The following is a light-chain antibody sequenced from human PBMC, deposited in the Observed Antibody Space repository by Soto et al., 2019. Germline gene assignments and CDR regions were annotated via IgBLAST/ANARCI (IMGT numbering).Light chain of an antibody. CDR1: GSDIATFNY. CDR2: QVT. V-gene: IGLV2-14*01. CDR3: NSYSSTSFYV. J-gene: IGLJ1*01. Sequence: SVLAEPASVSGSPGQSITISCTGSGSDIATFNYVSWCQQYPGKAPKLLIYQVTSRASGVSHRFSGSKSGNTAALTISGLQPEDEAEYYCNSYSSTSFYVFGTGTKVTLL.